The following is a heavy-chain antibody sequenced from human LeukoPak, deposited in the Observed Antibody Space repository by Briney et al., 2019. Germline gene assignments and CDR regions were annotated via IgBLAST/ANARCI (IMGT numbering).Heavy chain of an antibody. V-gene: IGHV3-48*03. CDR2: IIGSGSTT. D-gene: IGHD2-21*01. Sequence: GGSLRLSCAASGFTFSSYEMNWVRQAPGKGLEWLSYIIGSGSTTQYADSVRDRFTISRDNDKNAVYLQMNSLRADDTAIYYCVRDRGGAYSGDNLFDPWGRGTLVTVSS. CDR3: VRDRGGAYSGDNLFDP. J-gene: IGHJ5*02. CDR1: GFTFSSYE.